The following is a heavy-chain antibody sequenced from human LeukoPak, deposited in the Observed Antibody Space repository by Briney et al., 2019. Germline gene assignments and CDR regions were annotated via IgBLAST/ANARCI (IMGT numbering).Heavy chain of an antibody. CDR3: ARHKYTSGWYADY. J-gene: IGHJ4*02. V-gene: IGHV4-59*08. Sequence: PSETLSLTCTVSGGSINDYYWTWIRQPPGKGLEWIGYIYYSGSTNYNPSLKSRVTISVDTSKNQSSLKLSSVTAADTAVYYCARHKYTSGWYADYWGQGTLVTVSS. CDR1: GGSINDYY. CDR2: IYYSGST. D-gene: IGHD6-19*01.